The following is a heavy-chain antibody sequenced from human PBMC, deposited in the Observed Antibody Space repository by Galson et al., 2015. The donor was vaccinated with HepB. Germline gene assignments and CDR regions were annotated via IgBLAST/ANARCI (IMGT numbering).Heavy chain of an antibody. Sequence: TLSLTCSVSGGSISSGAYYWSWIRQHPGKGLEHIGYIFYGGSAYYNPSLKSRVTISLDTSMNQFSLKLNSVTAADTAVYYCARDVGIAFGGFDIWGPGTMVTVSS. CDR1: GGSISSGAYY. V-gene: IGHV4-31*03. D-gene: IGHD3-16*01. CDR3: ARDVGIAFGGFDI. CDR2: IFYGGSA. J-gene: IGHJ3*02.